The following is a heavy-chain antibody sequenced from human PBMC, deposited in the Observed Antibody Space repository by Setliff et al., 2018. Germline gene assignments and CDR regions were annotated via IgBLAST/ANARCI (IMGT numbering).Heavy chain of an antibody. Sequence: SETLSLTCTVSGGSISSSSHYWGWLRQPPGKGLEWIGSISYSGTTYHNRSLRSRVTISIDTSKNQFSLKVTSVTAADTAMYYCARLGYSDALDIWGQGTMVTVSS. D-gene: IGHD5-18*01. CDR3: ARLGYSDALDI. CDR2: ISYSGTT. V-gene: IGHV4-39*01. J-gene: IGHJ3*02. CDR1: GGSISSSSHY.